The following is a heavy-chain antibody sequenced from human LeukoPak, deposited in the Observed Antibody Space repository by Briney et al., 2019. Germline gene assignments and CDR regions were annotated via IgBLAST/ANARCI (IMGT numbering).Heavy chain of an antibody. CDR2: ISAYNGNT. CDR1: GYTFTSYG. CDR3: ARVEYYYDSSGPWP. V-gene: IGHV1-18*01. D-gene: IGHD3-22*01. J-gene: IGHJ4*02. Sequence: ASVKVSRKASGYTFTSYGISWVRQAPGQGLEWMGWISAYNGNTNYAQKLQGRVTMTTDTSTSTAYMELRSLRSDDTAVYYCARVEYYYDSSGPWPWGQGTLVTVSS.